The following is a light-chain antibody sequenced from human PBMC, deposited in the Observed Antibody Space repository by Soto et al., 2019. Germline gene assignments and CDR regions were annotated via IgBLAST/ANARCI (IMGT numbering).Light chain of an antibody. CDR1: SSDVGGYNY. CDR3: SSYTSSSTQVV. Sequence: QSALTQPASVSGSPGQSITISCTGTSSDVGGYNYVSWYQQHPGKAPKLMVSEVSNRPSGVSNRFSGSKSGNTASLTISGLQAEDEADYYCSSYTSSSTQVVFGGGTKVTVL. CDR2: EVS. V-gene: IGLV2-14*01. J-gene: IGLJ2*01.